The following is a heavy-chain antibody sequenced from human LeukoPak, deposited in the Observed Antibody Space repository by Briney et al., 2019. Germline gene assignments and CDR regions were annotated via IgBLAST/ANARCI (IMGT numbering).Heavy chain of an antibody. V-gene: IGHV1-2*02. CDR3: ARVGGADSWYVYYYYMDV. D-gene: IGHD6-13*01. CDR1: GYTFTSYG. Sequence: GASVKVSCKASGYTFTSYGISWVRQAPGQGLEWMGWINPNSGGTNYAQKFQGRVTMTRDTSISTAYMELSRLRSDDTAVYYCARVGGADSWYVYYYYMDVWGKGTTVTVSS. J-gene: IGHJ6*03. CDR2: INPNSGGT.